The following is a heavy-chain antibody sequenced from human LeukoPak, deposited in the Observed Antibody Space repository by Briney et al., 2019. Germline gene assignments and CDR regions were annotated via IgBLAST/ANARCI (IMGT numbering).Heavy chain of an antibody. CDR1: GVSFSGYY. CDR2: IKHSGST. V-gene: IGHV4-34*01. Sequence: PSETLSLTCAVYGVSFSGYYWSWIRQPPGKGLEWIGEIKHSGSTKHNPSLKSRVTISVDTSKNQFSLKLTAVTAADTAVYYCARDYGDYGPLGYWGQGTLVTVSS. D-gene: IGHD4-17*01. CDR3: ARDYGDYGPLGY. J-gene: IGHJ4*02.